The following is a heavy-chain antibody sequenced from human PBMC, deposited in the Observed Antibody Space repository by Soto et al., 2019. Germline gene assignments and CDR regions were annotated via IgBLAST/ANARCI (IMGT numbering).Heavy chain of an antibody. CDR3: ARFNWYFDL. J-gene: IGHJ2*01. Sequence: QVQLQESGPGLVKPSETLSLTCTVSGGSISSYYWSWIRQPPGKGLEWIGYIYYSGSTNYNPSLRSRLTISVDPSKNQFSLRLSSVTAADTAVYYCARFNWYFDLWGRGTLVTVSS. V-gene: IGHV4-59*08. CDR2: IYYSGST. CDR1: GGSISSYY.